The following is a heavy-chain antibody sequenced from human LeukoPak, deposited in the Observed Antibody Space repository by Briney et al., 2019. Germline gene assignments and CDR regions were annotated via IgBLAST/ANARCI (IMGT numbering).Heavy chain of an antibody. J-gene: IGHJ3*01. CDR1: GYSFSKYW. V-gene: IGHV5-51*01. CDR3: ARCGRDYDNSAHGFDV. CDR2: IYPGDYDT. Sequence: GESLKISCQGAGYSFSKYWIGWVRQMPGKGLEWMGIIYPGDYDTSYRPSFQGRVTISVDKSINTAHLQWSSLKASDTAMYYCARCGRDYDNSAHGFDVWGQVTMVIVSS. D-gene: IGHD3-22*01.